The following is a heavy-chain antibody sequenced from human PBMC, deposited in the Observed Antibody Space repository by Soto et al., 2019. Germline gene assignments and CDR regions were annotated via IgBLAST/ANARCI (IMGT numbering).Heavy chain of an antibody. CDR3: ARDQHGCSGGSCYLNWFDP. Sequence: GASVKVSCKASGYTFTSYYMHWVRQAPGQGLEWMGIINPSGGSTSYAQKFQGRVTMTRDTSTSTVYMELSSLRSEDTAVYYCARDQHGCSGGSCYLNWFDPWGQGTLVTVSS. D-gene: IGHD2-15*01. CDR2: INPSGGST. CDR1: GYTFTSYY. J-gene: IGHJ5*02. V-gene: IGHV1-46*03.